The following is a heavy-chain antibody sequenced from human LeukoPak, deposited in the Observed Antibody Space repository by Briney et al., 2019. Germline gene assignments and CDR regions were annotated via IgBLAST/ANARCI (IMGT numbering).Heavy chain of an antibody. J-gene: IGHJ1*01. Sequence: GRSLRLSCAASGFTFSNFGMHWVRQAPGKGLEWVAIISYDETNNNYADSAKGRFTISRDNSKNTLYLQMNSLRAEDTAVYYCAKERRETVVGTVYFQHWGQGTLVTVSS. D-gene: IGHD6-19*01. CDR2: ISYDETNN. CDR1: GFTFSNFG. CDR3: AKERRETVVGTVYFQH. V-gene: IGHV3-30*18.